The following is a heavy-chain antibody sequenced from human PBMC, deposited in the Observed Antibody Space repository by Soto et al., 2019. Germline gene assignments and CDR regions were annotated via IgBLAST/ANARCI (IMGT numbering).Heavy chain of an antibody. V-gene: IGHV4-59*08. J-gene: IGHJ3*02. Sequence: QVQLQESGPGLVKPSETLSLTCTVSGGSISSYYWSWIRQPPGKGLEWIGYIYYSGSTNYNPSLKSRVTISVDTSKNQFSLKLSSVTAADTAVYYCARHRGIVATITGAFDIWGQGTMVTVSS. CDR1: GGSISSYY. CDR3: ARHRGIVATITGAFDI. D-gene: IGHD5-12*01. CDR2: IYYSGST.